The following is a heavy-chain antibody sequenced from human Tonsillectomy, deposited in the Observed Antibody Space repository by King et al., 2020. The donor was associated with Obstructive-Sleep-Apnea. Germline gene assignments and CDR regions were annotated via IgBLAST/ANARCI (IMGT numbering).Heavy chain of an antibody. D-gene: IGHD3-10*01. CDR1: GFTFSSYS. V-gene: IGHV3-48*01. J-gene: IGHJ4*02. CDR2: ISSSSSTI. Sequence: VQLVESGGGLVQPGGSLRLSCAASGFTFSSYSMNWVRQAPGKGLEWVSYISSSSSTIYYADSVKGRFTISRDNAKNSLFLQMNTLRAEDTAGYYCARNYGSGRFAFDYWGQGTLVTVSS. CDR3: ARNYGSGRFAFDY.